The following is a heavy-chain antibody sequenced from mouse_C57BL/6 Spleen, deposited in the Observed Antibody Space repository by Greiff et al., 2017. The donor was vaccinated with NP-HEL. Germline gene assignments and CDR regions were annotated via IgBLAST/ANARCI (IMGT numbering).Heavy chain of an antibody. V-gene: IGHV1-80*01. D-gene: IGHD1-1*01. J-gene: IGHJ1*03. Sequence: QVQLKQSGAELVKPGASVKISCKASGYAFSSYWMNWVKQRPGKGLEWIGQIYPGDGDTNYNGKFKGKATLTADKSSSTAYMQLSSLTSEDSAVYFCARRATVVAPDVWGTGTTVTVSS. CDR3: ARRATVVAPDV. CDR1: GYAFSSYW. CDR2: IYPGDGDT.